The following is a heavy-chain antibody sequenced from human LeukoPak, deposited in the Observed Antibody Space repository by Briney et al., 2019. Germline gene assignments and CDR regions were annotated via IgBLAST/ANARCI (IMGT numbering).Heavy chain of an antibody. CDR2: INPSGGTT. Sequence: GASVKLSCKTSGYTFTTYYIHWVRQAPGQGLEWLGIINPSGGTTTYAQKFQGRVTMTRDTSPSTVYMELNTLRSEDTAVYYCARGSNYYYDVTADYPRYWGQGTLVTVSS. CDR3: ARGSNYYYDVTADYPRY. V-gene: IGHV1-46*01. J-gene: IGHJ4*02. D-gene: IGHD3-22*01. CDR1: GYTFTTYY.